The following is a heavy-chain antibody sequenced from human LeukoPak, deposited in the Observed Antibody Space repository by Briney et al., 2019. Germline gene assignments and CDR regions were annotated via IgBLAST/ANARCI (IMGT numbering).Heavy chain of an antibody. D-gene: IGHD2-2*01. V-gene: IGHV1-2*02. CDR1: GYTSTGYY. CDR3: AMVPAAMAYYYGMDV. J-gene: IGHJ6*02. CDR2: INPNSGGT. Sequence: GASVKVSCKASGYTSTGYYMHWVRQAPGQGLEWMGWINPNSGGTNYAQRFQGRVTMTRDTSISTAYMELSRLRSDDTAVYYCAMVPAAMAYYYGMDVWGQGTTVTVSS.